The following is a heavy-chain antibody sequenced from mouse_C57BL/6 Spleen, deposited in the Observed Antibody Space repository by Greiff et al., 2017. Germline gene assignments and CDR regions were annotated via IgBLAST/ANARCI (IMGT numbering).Heavy chain of an antibody. J-gene: IGHJ1*03. Sequence: QVQLQQPGAELVKPGASVKMSCKASGYTFTSYWITWVKQRPGQGLEWIGDIYPGSGSTNYNEKFKSKATLTVDTSSSTAYMQLSSLTSEDSAVYYCARGANYGNDWYFDVWGTGTTVTVAS. CDR2: IYPGSGST. D-gene: IGHD2-1*01. V-gene: IGHV1-55*01. CDR1: GYTFTSYW. CDR3: ARGANYGNDWYFDV.